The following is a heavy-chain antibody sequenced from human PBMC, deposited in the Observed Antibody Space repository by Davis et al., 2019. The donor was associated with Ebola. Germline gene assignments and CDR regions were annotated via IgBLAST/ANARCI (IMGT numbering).Heavy chain of an antibody. D-gene: IGHD6-19*01. CDR3: ARGGWLDPYWYFDL. J-gene: IGHJ2*01. CDR2: IYYSGST. V-gene: IGHV4-59*01. Sequence: PSETLSLTCTVSGGSISSYYWSWIRQPPGKGLEWIGYIYYSGSTNYNPSLKSRVTISVDTSKNQFSLKLSSVTAADTAMYYCARGGWLDPYWYFDLWGRGTLVTVSS. CDR1: GGSISSYY.